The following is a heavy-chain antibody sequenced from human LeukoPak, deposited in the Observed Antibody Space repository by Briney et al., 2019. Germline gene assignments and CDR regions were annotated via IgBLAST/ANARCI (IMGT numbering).Heavy chain of an antibody. CDR3: AREVYKLYNWFDP. D-gene: IGHD5-24*01. CDR1: GYTFTSYD. J-gene: IGHJ5*02. Sequence: GASVKVSCKASGYTFTSYDINWVRQATGQGLEWMGWMNPNSGNTGYAQKFQGRVTMTRDTSISTAYMELSRLRSDDTAVYYCAREVYKLYNWFDPWGQGTLVTVSS. V-gene: IGHV1-8*01. CDR2: MNPNSGNT.